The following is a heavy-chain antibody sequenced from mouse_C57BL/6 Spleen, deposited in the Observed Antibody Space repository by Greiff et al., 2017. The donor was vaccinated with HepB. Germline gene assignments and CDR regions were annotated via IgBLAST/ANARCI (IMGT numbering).Heavy chain of an antibody. CDR3: ARGYYGSSSYFDY. CDR2: IDPSDSYT. V-gene: IGHV1-69*01. CDR1: GYTFTSYW. J-gene: IGHJ2*01. Sequence: QVQLQQPGAELVMPGASVKLSCKASGYTFTSYWMHWVKQRPGQGLEWIGEIDPSDSYTNYNQKFKGKSTLTVDKSSSPAYMQLSSLTSEDSAVYYCARGYYGSSSYFDYWGQGTTLTVSS. D-gene: IGHD1-1*01.